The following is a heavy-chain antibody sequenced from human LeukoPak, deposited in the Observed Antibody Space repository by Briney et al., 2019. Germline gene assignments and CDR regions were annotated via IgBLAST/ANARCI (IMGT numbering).Heavy chain of an antibody. CDR1: GYSISSGYY. CDR3: AREMGDIVVVPAAIAGDY. CDR2: IYHSGST. D-gene: IGHD2-2*01. J-gene: IGHJ4*02. V-gene: IGHV4-38-2*02. Sequence: SETLSLTXTVSGYSISSGYYWGWIRPPPGKGLEWIGSIYHSGSTYYNPSLKSRVTISVDTSKNQFSLKLSSVTAADTAVYYCAREMGDIVVVPAAIAGDYWGQGTLVTVSS.